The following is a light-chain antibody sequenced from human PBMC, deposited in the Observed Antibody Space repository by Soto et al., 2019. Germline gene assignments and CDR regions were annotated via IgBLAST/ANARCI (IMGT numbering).Light chain of an antibody. J-gene: IGKJ4*01. Sequence: EIVLTQSPGTLSLPPGERATLSCRASQSVSSSYLAWYQQKPGQAPRLLIYAASSRATGIPDRFSGSGSGTDFTLTISRLEPEDFAVYYCQQFSSYPLTFGGGTKVDIK. CDR1: QSVSSSY. V-gene: IGKV3-20*01. CDR3: QQFSSYPLT. CDR2: AAS.